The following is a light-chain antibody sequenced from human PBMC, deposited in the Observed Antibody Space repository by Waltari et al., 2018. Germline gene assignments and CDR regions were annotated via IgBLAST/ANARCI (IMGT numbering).Light chain of an antibody. J-gene: IGLJ3*02. CDR2: DVN. CDR1: SSDVGGYNF. CDR3: SSYAGSYTA. V-gene: IGLV2-11*01. Sequence: QSALTQPRSVSGSPGQSVTISCTGTSSDVGGYNFVSWYQQYSGKAPKLIIYDVNKRPAVVPHRFSGSKSANTASLTISGLQTEDEADYYCSSYAGSYTAFGGGTKLTVL.